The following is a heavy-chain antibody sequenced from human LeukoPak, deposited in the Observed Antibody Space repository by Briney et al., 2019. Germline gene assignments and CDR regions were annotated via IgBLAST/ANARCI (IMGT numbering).Heavy chain of an antibody. V-gene: IGHV3-48*03. CDR2: ISSSGSTI. Sequence: AGGSLRLSCAASGFTFSSYEMNWVRQAPGKGLEWVSYISSSGSTIYYADSVKGRFTIFRDNAKNSLYLQMNSLSAEDTAVYYCAELGITMIGGVWGKGTTVTISS. CDR1: GFTFSSYE. CDR3: AELGITMIGGV. D-gene: IGHD3-10*02. J-gene: IGHJ6*04.